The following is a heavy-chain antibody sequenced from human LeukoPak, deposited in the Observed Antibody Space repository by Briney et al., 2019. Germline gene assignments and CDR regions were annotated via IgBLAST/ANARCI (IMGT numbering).Heavy chain of an antibody. CDR2: IGTDGDT. J-gene: IGHJ4*02. CDR3: ARGPRAYKYYSSWYFDY. CDR1: GFTYSSYD. V-gene: IGHV3-13*01. D-gene: IGHD6-13*01. Sequence: PGGSLRLSCAASGFTYSSYDMHWVRQATGRGLEWVSGIGTDGDTYYAGSVKGRFNISRENAKNSLYLQMNSLRGGDTAVYYCARGPRAYKYYSSWYFDYWGQGTLVTVSS.